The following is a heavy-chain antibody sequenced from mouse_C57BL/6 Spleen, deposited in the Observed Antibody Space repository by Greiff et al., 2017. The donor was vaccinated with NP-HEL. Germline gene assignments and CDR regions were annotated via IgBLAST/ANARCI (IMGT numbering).Heavy chain of an antibody. J-gene: IGHJ3*01. CDR1: GYSFTGYY. CDR2: INPSTGGT. V-gene: IGHV1-42*01. CDR3: ASSSAQDTPFAY. D-gene: IGHD3-2*02. Sequence: EVQLQQSGPELVKPGASVKISCKASGYSFTGYYMNWVKQSPEKSLEWIGEINPSTGGTTYNQKFKAKATLTVDKSSSTAYMQLKSLTSEDSAVFLCASSSAQDTPFAYWAQGTRLTVSA.